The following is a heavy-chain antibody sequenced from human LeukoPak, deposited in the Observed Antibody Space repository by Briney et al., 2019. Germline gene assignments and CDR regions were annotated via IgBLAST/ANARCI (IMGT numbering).Heavy chain of an antibody. Sequence: PSETLSLTCTVPDGSISSYTWTWIRQPAGKGLEWIGRIYSSGTTIYNPSLKRRVTMSVDTSKNQFSLNLSSVTAADTAIYYCARNYPEWSHLRYFHYYYMDVWSKGTTVTVS. V-gene: IGHV4-4*07. J-gene: IGHJ6*03. CDR3: ARNYPEWSHLRYFHYYYMDV. CDR2: IYSSGTT. CDR1: DGSISSYT. D-gene: IGHD3-3*01.